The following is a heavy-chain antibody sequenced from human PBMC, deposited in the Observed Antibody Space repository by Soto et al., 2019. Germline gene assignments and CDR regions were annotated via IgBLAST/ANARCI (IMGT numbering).Heavy chain of an antibody. J-gene: IGHJ6*01. CDR1: GYVFVDSY. Sequence: ASVKVSCKGSGYVFVDSYIHWVRQAPGQGLEWLGWINPKTGVNFSEEPFRDRANLTSDRSQSTAYNDLTSLRRDDTAVYYCGKIFGTSSLGEIYALHGWGQGTTVTVSS. V-gene: IGHV1-2*02. D-gene: IGHD3-16*01. CDR3: GKIFGTSSLGEIYALHG. CDR2: INPKTGVN.